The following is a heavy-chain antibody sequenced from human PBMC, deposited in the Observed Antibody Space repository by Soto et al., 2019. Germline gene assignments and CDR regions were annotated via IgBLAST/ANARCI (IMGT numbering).Heavy chain of an antibody. V-gene: IGHV3-30*18. J-gene: IGHJ4*02. CDR1: GFTFSSYG. D-gene: IGHD2-2*01. Sequence: VQLVESGGTVVQPGGSLRLSCVGSGFTFSSYGMHWVRQAPGKGLECVAVISDTGSSHDYAASVEGRFTISRENSKNTLSLHMDRLRVEDTAVYYCAKDRGGDCPDNSCYFGADYWGQGTPVTVSS. CDR2: ISDTGSSH. CDR3: AKDRGGDCPDNSCYFGADY.